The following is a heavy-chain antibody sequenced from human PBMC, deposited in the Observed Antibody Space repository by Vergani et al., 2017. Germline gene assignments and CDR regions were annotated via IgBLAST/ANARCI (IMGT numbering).Heavy chain of an antibody. CDR1: GGTFSSYA. D-gene: IGHD4-17*01. CDR3: ARARANYGDYPPYDYYYMDV. V-gene: IGHV1-69*01. Sequence: QVQLVQSGAEVKKPGSSVKVSCKASGGTFSSYAISWVRQAPGQGLEWMGGIIPIFGTANYAQKFQGRVTITADESTSTAYMELSSLRSEDTAVYYCARARANYGDYPPYDYYYMDVWGKGSTVTVSS. CDR2: IIPIFGTA. J-gene: IGHJ6*03.